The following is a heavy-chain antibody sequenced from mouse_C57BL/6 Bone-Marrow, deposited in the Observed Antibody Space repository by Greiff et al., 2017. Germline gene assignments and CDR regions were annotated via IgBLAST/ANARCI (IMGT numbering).Heavy chain of an antibody. V-gene: IGHV1-62-2*01. CDR2: FYPGSGSI. CDR1: GYIFTEYT. CDR3: ARHERYYDYEGYFDY. D-gene: IGHD2-4*01. J-gene: IGHJ2*01. Sequence: VQLQHSGAELVKPGASVKLSCKASGYIFTEYTIHWVKQRSGQGLEWIGWFYPGSGSIKYNERFKDKATLTADESSNTVYMELSRLTSEDSAVYFCARHERYYDYEGYFDYWGQGTTLTVSS.